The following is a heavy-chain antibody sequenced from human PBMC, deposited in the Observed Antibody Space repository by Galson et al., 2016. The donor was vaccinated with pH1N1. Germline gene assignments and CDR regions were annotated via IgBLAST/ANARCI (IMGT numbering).Heavy chain of an antibody. Sequence: PALVKPTQTLTLTCTFSGFSLSTSGVGVGWIRQPPGKALEWLALIYWNDDKRYSPSLKSRLTITKDTSKNQVVLTMTNMDPVDTATYYCAHSLYGDYVGWFDPWGQGTLSPSPQ. CDR1: GFSLSTSGVG. CDR2: IYWNDDK. CDR3: AHSLYGDYVGWFDP. V-gene: IGHV2-5*01. D-gene: IGHD4-17*01. J-gene: IGHJ5*02.